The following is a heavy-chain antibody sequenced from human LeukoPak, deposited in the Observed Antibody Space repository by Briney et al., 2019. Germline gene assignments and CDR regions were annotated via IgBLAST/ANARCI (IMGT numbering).Heavy chain of an antibody. Sequence: PSETLSLTCTVSGGSISSYYWSWVRQAPGKGLEWVSAISGSGGSTYYADSVKGRFTISRDNSKNTLYLQMNSLRAEDTAVYYCAKGIAARPFLFGDYWGQGTLVTVSS. D-gene: IGHD6-6*01. CDR1: GGSISSYY. CDR3: AKGIAARPFLFGDY. CDR2: ISGSGGST. V-gene: IGHV3-23*01. J-gene: IGHJ4*02.